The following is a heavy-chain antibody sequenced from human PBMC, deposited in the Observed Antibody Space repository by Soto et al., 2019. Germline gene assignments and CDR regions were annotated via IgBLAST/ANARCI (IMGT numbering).Heavy chain of an antibody. CDR2: IWYDGSNK. D-gene: IGHD7-27*01. Sequence: QVQLVESGGGVVEPGRYLRLSCAESGFTFSSYGMHWVRQARGKGLEWVAVIWYDGSNKDYADSVKVRFTISRYNSKTTLYLQMNSLRAEDAAVYYCARDRCRYGDDCYYGMDVWGQGTTVTVSS. J-gene: IGHJ6*02. CDR3: ARDRCRYGDDCYYGMDV. CDR1: GFTFSSYG. V-gene: IGHV3-33*01.